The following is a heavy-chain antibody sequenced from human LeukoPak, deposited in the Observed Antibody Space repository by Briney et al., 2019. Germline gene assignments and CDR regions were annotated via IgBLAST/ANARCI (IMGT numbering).Heavy chain of an antibody. D-gene: IGHD1-7*01. CDR2: INHSGST. V-gene: IGHV4-34*01. Sequence: SETLSLTCAVYGGSFSGYYWSWIRQPPGKGLEWIGEINHSGSTNYNPSLKSRVTISVDTSKNQFSLKLSSVTAADTAVYYCARVADSPYNWNYGGIIDYWGQGTLVTVSS. CDR1: GGSFSGYY. J-gene: IGHJ4*02. CDR3: ARVADSPYNWNYGGIIDY.